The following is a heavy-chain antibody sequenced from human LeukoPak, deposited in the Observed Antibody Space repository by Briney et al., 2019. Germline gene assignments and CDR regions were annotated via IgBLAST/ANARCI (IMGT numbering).Heavy chain of an antibody. CDR2: ISSSSSYI. Sequence: NSGGSLRLSCAASGSTFSSYSMNWVRQAPGKGLEWVSSISSSSSYIYYAYSVKGRFTISRDNAKNSLYLQMNSLRAEDTAVYYCARDLWNPAAAGLGYYYYYYYGMDVWGQGTTVTVSS. J-gene: IGHJ6*02. V-gene: IGHV3-21*01. D-gene: IGHD6-13*01. CDR1: GSTFSSYS. CDR3: ARDLWNPAAAGLGYYYYYYYGMDV.